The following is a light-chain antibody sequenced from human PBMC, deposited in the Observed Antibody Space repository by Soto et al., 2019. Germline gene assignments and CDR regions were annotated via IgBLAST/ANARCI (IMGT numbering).Light chain of an antibody. V-gene: IGKV3-15*01. Sequence: EIVLTQSPATLSVSPGETATLSCRASQSVGSAVAWYQHRPGQAPRLLIVAASIRATGVPGRFSGGGSGTEVTLTISGLQSEDCAVYYCQHYIYWPPLTFGGGTTVDIK. CDR1: QSVGSA. J-gene: IGKJ4*01. CDR3: QHYIYWPPLT. CDR2: AAS.